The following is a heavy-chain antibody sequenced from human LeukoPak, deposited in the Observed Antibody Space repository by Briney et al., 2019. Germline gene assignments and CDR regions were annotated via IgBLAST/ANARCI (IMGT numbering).Heavy chain of an antibody. J-gene: IGHJ4*02. CDR1: GFTFSSYA. V-gene: IGHV3-23*01. CDR2: ISGSGGST. D-gene: IGHD2-2*01. CDR3: AKDLEVEGYCSSTSCYPNFDY. Sequence: SGGSLRLSCAASGFTFSSYAMSWVRQAPGKGLEWVSAISGSGGSTYYADSVRGRFTISRDNSKNTLYLQMNSLRAEDTALYYCAKDLEVEGYCSSTSCYPNFDYWGQGTLVTVSS.